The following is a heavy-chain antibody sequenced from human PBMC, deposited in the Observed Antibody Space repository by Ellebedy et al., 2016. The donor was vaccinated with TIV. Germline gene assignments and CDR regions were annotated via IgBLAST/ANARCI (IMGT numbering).Heavy chain of an antibody. D-gene: IGHD3-3*01. V-gene: IGHV4-59*01. CDR2: IYYSGST. CDR1: GGSISSYY. Sequence: SETLSLTXTVSGGSISSYYWSWLRQPPGKGLEWIGYIYYSGSTNYNPSLKSRVTISVDTSKNQFSLKLSSVTAADTAVYYCARGIGYDFWSGYFYYYYYMDVWGKGTTVTVSS. J-gene: IGHJ6*03. CDR3: ARGIGYDFWSGYFYYYYYMDV.